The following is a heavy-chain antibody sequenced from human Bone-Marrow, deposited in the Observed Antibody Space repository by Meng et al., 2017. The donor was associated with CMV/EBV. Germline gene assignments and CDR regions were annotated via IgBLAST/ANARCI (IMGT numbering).Heavy chain of an antibody. J-gene: IGHJ6*02. Sequence: KASGDTLTAYAITWVRRVPGQGPQWMGRIIPVLNLPTYAQSFQDRVKITADKSTGTTYMELSSLRNEDTAVYYCGRVTTLLNYAVDVWGQGTTVTVSS. CDR3: GRVTTLLNYAVDV. V-gene: IGHV1-69*04. CDR2: IIPVLNLP. D-gene: IGHD2-21*02. CDR1: GDTLTAYA.